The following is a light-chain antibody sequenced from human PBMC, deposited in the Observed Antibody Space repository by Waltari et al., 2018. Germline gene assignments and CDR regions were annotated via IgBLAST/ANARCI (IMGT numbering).Light chain of an antibody. CDR2: WAS. J-gene: IGKJ2*03. CDR1: QSLLYSSVNKNC. V-gene: IGKV4-1*01. CDR3: QASYTTPYS. Sequence: DIVLTQSPDSLAVSLGERATINCKSSQSLLYSSVNKNCLAWYQQKAGQPPKLLIYWASTREPGVPDQFSGSGSGTDFTLTISSLQAEDFATYFCQASYTTPYSFGQGTKVEIK.